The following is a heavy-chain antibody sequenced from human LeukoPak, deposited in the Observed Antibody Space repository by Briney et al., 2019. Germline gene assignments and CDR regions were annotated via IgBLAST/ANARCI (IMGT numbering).Heavy chain of an antibody. J-gene: IGHJ5*02. V-gene: IGHV4-59*12. CDR3: ARVTSRLGWFDP. CDR1: GGSISNYY. Sequence: SETLSLTCTVSGGSISNYYWNWIRQPPGKGLEWIGYIYYTGNTNYNPSLKSRVTISVDTSKNQFSLKLSSVTAADTAVYYCARVTSRLGWFDPWGQGTLVTVSS. CDR2: IYYTGNT. D-gene: IGHD1-14*01.